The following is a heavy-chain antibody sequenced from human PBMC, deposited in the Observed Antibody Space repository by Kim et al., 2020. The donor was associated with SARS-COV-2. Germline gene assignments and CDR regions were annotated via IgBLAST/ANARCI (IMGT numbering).Heavy chain of an antibody. CDR3: ARHQLRLHSYYYYGMGV. Sequence: GGSLRLSCAASGFTFSSYAMSWVRQAPGKGLEWVSGISDNGGSTYYADSVKGRFTISRDNSKNTVYLRMNSLRAEDTAVFYCARHQLRLHSYYYYGMGVWVQDTTFTVSS. CDR2: ISDNGGST. CDR1: GFTFSSYA. V-gene: IGHV3-23*01. D-gene: IGHD2-15*01. J-gene: IGHJ6*02.